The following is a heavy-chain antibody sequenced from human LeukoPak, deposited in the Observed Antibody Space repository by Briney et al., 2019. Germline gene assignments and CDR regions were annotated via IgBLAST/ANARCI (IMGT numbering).Heavy chain of an antibody. V-gene: IGHV4-61*02. Sequence: SETLSLTCTVSGGSISSGSYYWSWIRQPAGKGLEWIGRIYTSGSTNYNPSLKSRVTISVDTSKNQFSLKLSSVTAADTAVYYCASGYSSGWYSGYFDLWGRGTLVTVSS. D-gene: IGHD6-19*01. CDR3: ASGYSSGWYSGYFDL. CDR1: GGSISSGSYY. J-gene: IGHJ2*01. CDR2: IYTSGST.